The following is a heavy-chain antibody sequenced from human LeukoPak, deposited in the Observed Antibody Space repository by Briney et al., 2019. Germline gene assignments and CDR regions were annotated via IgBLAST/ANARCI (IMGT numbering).Heavy chain of an antibody. CDR3: ARETGGSFEYFDY. CDR2: INPSSGGT. D-gene: IGHD7-27*01. J-gene: IGHJ4*02. CDR1: GYSFTSYY. Sequence: ASVNVSCKASGYSFTSYYIHWVRQAPGQGLEWMGRINPSSGGTNYAQKFQGRVTMTRDTSITTAYMGLSSLRSDDTAVYYCARETGGSFEYFDYWGQGTLVTVSS. V-gene: IGHV1-2*06.